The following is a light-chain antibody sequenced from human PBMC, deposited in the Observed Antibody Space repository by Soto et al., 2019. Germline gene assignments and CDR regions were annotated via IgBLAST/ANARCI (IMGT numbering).Light chain of an antibody. Sequence: DIQMTQSPSSLSASVGDRVTITCRASQSINTYLNWYQHKPGKAPKLLIYTASSLQSGVPSRFSGSGSGTDFTLTISSLQPEDFATYYCQQSYITPTFGQGTKVEIK. CDR1: QSINTY. CDR3: QQSYITPT. J-gene: IGKJ1*01. V-gene: IGKV1-39*01. CDR2: TAS.